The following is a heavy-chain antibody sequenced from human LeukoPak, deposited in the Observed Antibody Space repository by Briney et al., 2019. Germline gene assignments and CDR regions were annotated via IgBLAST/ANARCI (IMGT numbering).Heavy chain of an antibody. Sequence: SETLSLSCVVCGGSLSGYYWSWIRQPPGKGVEWIGEINHSGSTNYNPSLKSRVTISVDTSKNQFSLKLSSLTAADTAVYYCARGHLYGGVSYWFDPWGQGTLVTVSS. CDR1: GGSLSGYY. CDR2: INHSGST. CDR3: ARGHLYGGVSYWFDP. D-gene: IGHD4-23*01. J-gene: IGHJ5*02. V-gene: IGHV4-34*01.